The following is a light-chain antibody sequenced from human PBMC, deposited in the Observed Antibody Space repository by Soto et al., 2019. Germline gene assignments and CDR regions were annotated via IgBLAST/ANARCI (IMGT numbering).Light chain of an antibody. J-gene: IGKJ5*01. CDR1: QTVSNNY. V-gene: IGKV3-20*01. CDR2: GAS. CDR3: QQYAGPPTT. Sequence: IGFTQSPGTLAFSPGGRATLSCRVSQTVSNNYLAWCQQKPGQAPRVIMYGASRRATGIPDRFSGGGSGTDFTLTISRLEPEDFAVYFCQQYAGPPTTFGQGTRLEI.